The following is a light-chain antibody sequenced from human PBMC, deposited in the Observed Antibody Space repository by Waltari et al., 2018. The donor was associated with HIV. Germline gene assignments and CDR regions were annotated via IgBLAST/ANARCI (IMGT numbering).Light chain of an antibody. CDR2: NSN. V-gene: IGLV1-44*01. CDR3: AAWDDSLNGLWV. J-gene: IGLJ3*02. Sequence: QSVLTQPPSASGTPGQRVTISCSGGSSNIGSNTVSWNQQLPGTAPKLLIFNSNRRPSGVPDRFSGSKSGTSASLAISGLQSEDEADYYCAAWDDSLNGLWVFGAGTKVTVL. CDR1: SSNIGSNT.